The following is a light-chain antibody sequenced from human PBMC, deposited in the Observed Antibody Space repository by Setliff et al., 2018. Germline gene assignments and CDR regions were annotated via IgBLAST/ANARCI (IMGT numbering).Light chain of an antibody. CDR3: SSYADSNIFL. J-gene: IGLJ1*01. Sequence: QSVLTQPAAVSRSPGQSITISCTGTSSDVGGYDYVSWYQQHPGKAPQLIIYDVTKRPSGVPDRFSGSKSGNTASLTVSGLQAGDEADYYCSSYADSNIFLFGTGTRSPS. CDR2: DVT. V-gene: IGLV2-8*01. CDR1: SSDVGGYDY.